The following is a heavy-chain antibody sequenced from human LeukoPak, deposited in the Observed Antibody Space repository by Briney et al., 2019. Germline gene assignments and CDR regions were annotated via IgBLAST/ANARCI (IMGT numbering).Heavy chain of an antibody. D-gene: IGHD7-27*01. J-gene: IGHJ6*03. V-gene: IGHV3-23*01. CDR2: INGDGEYT. Sequence: GGSLRLSCAASGFTFGGYYMHWVRQAPGKGLEWVSTINGDGEYTVYANSVKGRFTTSRDNSKNTLNLQMSSLRDEDTALYYCAKRGDEGYMDVWGRGTTVIVSS. CDR1: GFTFGGYY. CDR3: AKRGDEGYMDV.